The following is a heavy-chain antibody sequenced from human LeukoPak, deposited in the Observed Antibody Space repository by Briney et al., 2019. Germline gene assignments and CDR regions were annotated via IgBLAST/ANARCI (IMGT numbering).Heavy chain of an antibody. CDR1: GFTFSSYG. Sequence: GGSLRLYGAASGFTFSSYGMHWVRQAPGQELEWMGWINPNSGGTNYAQKFQGRVTMTRDTSISTAYMELSRLRSDDTAVYYCARDGFLEWLDHNWFDPWGQGTLVTVSS. V-gene: IGHV1-2*02. D-gene: IGHD3-3*01. CDR2: INPNSGGT. J-gene: IGHJ5*02. CDR3: ARDGFLEWLDHNWFDP.